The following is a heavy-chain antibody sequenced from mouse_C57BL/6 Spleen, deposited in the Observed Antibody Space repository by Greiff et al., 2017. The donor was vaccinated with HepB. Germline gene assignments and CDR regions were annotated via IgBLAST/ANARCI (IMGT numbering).Heavy chain of an antibody. J-gene: IGHJ3*01. CDR3: ARRFDDYDGFAY. D-gene: IGHD2-4*01. CDR2: IDPNSGGT. V-gene: IGHV1-72*01. CDR1: GYTFTSYW. Sequence: VQLQQPGAELVKPGASVKLSCKASGYTFTSYWMHWVKQRPGRGREWIGRIDPNSGGTKYNEKFKSKATLTVDKPSSTAYMQLSSLTSEDSAVYYCARRFDDYDGFAYWGQGTLVTVSA.